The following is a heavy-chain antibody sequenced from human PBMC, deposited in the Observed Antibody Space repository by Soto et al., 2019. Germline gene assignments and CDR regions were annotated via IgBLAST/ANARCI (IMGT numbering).Heavy chain of an antibody. CDR3: SKEAGRYCTSASCSAFPLLDY. CDR2: ISGSAGST. J-gene: IGHJ4*02. CDR1: GFAFSSYA. Sequence: EVQVLESGGGLVQPGGSLRLSCAASGFAFSSYAMSWVRQAPGKGLEWVSSISGSAGSTYYAESVKGRFTVSRDNSKDTLYLQMNSLTVEDTAIYYCSKEAGRYCTSASCSAFPLLDYWGQGALVTVSS. D-gene: IGHD2-2*01. V-gene: IGHV3-23*01.